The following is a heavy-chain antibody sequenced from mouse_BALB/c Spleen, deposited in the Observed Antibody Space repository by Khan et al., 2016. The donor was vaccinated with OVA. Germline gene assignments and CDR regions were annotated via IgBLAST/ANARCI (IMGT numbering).Heavy chain of an antibody. CDR3: ARPPYFSYVMVY. CDR1: GYTFTNYG. CDR2: INTHTGEA. Sequence: QIQLVQSGPELQKPGETVKISCKASGYTFTNYGMNWVKQAPGKGLKWMGWINTHTGEATYADDFKGRFALSLEPSASTAYLQINSLKNEDTATYFCARPPYFSYVMVYWGKGTSVTVSS. J-gene: IGHJ4*01. V-gene: IGHV9-3-1*01. D-gene: IGHD2-10*01.